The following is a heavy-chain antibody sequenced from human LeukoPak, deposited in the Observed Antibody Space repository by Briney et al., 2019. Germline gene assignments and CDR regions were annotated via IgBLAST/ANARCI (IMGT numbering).Heavy chain of an antibody. CDR2: IWYDGSKR. CDR3: ARLNYDFWSGVWEGYYMDV. V-gene: IGHV3-33*01. J-gene: IGHJ6*03. D-gene: IGHD3-3*01. Sequence: PGGSLRLSCAASGFTLTNYGFHWVRQAPGKGMEWVAIIWYDGSKRYYAESVKGRFTISRDNSKNTLYLQVNSLRAEDTAVYYCARLNYDFWSGVWEGYYMDVWGKGTTVTVSS. CDR1: GFTLTNYG.